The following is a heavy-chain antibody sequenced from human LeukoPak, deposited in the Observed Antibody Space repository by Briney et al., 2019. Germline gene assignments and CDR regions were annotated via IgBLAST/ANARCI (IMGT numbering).Heavy chain of an antibody. CDR1: GGSISSGGYS. V-gene: IGHV4-31*03. J-gene: IGHJ4*02. Sequence: TSETLSLTCTVSGGSISSGGYSWNWIRQHPGKGLEWIGYISYSGSTYYNPSLKSRVTISVDTSKSQLSLKLSSVTAADTAVYYCARPYYGDFDYWGQGTLVTVSS. CDR3: ARPYYGDFDY. D-gene: IGHD4-17*01. CDR2: ISYSGST.